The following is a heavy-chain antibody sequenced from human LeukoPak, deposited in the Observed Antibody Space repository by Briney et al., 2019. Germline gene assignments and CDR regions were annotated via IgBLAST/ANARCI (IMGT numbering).Heavy chain of an antibody. Sequence: GGSLRLSCAASGFTFRSYWMSWVRQAPGKGLEWVANIHKDGSAKRYVDSVKGRFTISRDNAKSSLYLQMNSLRDEDTAVYYCTRDRGFGADDYWGQGSLVSVSS. D-gene: IGHD3-10*01. J-gene: IGHJ4*02. V-gene: IGHV3-7*01. CDR2: IHKDGSAK. CDR3: TRDRGFGADDY. CDR1: GFTFRSYW.